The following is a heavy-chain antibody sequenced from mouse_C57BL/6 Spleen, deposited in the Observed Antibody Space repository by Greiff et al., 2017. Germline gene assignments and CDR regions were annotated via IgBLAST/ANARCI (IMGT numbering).Heavy chain of an antibody. J-gene: IGHJ2*01. D-gene: IGHD2-3*01. Sequence: EVKLQESGPGLVKPSQSLSLTCSVTGYSITSGYYWNWIRQFPGNKLEWMGYISYDGSNNYNPSLKNRISITRDTSKNQFFLKLNSVTTEDTATYYCAILYDGYYVGFDYWGQGTTLTVSS. CDR1: GYSITSGYY. CDR2: ISYDGSN. V-gene: IGHV3-6*01. CDR3: AILYDGYYVGFDY.